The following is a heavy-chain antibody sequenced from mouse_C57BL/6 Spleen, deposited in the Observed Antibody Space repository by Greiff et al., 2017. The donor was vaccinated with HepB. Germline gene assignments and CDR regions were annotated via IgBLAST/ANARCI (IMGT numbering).Heavy chain of an antibody. CDR2: INPRNGGT. CDR1: GFTFTSYW. Sequence: VQLLQPGTELVKPGASVKLSCKASGFTFTSYWMHWVSQRPGQGLEWIGNINPRNGGTNYNEKFKSKATLTVYKTSSTAYMQLSSLTAEDSAVYYCARGSGDYWGQGTTLTVSS. J-gene: IGHJ2*01. V-gene: IGHV1-53*01. CDR3: ARGSGDY. D-gene: IGHD4-1*01.